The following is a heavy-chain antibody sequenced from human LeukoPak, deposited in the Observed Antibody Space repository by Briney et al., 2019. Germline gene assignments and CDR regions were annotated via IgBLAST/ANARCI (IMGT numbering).Heavy chain of an antibody. Sequence: GGSLRLSCAASGLTFSSYSMNWVRQAPGKGLEWVASISSSSNYIYYADSVKGRFTISRDNAKNSLYLQMNSLRAEDTAVYYCARVPHAMVRGVIITEFYFDYWGQGTLVTVSS. D-gene: IGHD3-10*01. J-gene: IGHJ4*02. CDR1: GLTFSSYS. CDR2: ISSSSNYI. V-gene: IGHV3-21*01. CDR3: ARVPHAMVRGVIITEFYFDY.